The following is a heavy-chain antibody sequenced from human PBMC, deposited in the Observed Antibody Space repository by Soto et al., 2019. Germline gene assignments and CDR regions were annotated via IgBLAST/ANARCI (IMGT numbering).Heavy chain of an antibody. CDR1: RGSVSSQTHF. CDR3: VREDMSGTYYFDA. CDR2: KYYSGIS. J-gene: IGHJ4*02. Sequence: QVQLQESGPGLLKPSETLSLTCTVTRGSVSSQTHFWTRIRQPPGKGLEWIGYKYYSGISNYNPSLQSRVTISVDTSKNQFSLRLTSVTAADTAVYFCVREDMSGTYYFDAWGQGALVTVSS. D-gene: IGHD1-26*01. V-gene: IGHV4-61*01.